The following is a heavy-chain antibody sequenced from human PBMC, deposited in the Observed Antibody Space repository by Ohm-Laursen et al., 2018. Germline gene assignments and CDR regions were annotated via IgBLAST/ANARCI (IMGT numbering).Heavy chain of an antibody. CDR2: IYYGGST. V-gene: IGHV4-61*01. J-gene: IGHJ4*02. D-gene: IGHD3-9*01. Sequence: GTLSLTCTVSGGSVSSSSYYWSWIRQPPGKGLEWIGYIYYGGSTKYNPSLESRVTISLDTSRNQFSLRLTSLTAADTAVYYCARNFNWENPYNFAYWGQGILVTVSS. CDR3: ARNFNWENPYNFAY. CDR1: GGSVSSSSYY.